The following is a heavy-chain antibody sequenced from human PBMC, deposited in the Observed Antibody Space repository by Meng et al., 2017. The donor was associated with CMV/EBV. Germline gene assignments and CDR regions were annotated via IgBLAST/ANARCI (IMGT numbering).Heavy chain of an antibody. CDR2: SNAGNGNT. V-gene: IGHV1-3*02. D-gene: IGHD2-2*02. Sequence: ASVKVSCKASGYTFTSYAMHWVRQAPGQRLEWMGWSNAGNGNTKYSQEFQGRVTITRDTSASTAYMELSSLRSEDTAVYYCAREGGVVVPAAIEHYYYYYGMDVWGQGTTVTVSS. J-gene: IGHJ6*02. CDR1: GYTFTSYA. CDR3: AREGGVVVPAAIEHYYYYYGMDV.